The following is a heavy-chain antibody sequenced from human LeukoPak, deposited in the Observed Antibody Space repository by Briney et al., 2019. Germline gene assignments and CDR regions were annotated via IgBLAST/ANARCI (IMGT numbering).Heavy chain of an antibody. J-gene: IGHJ6*02. CDR3: ATGQGHGMDV. CDR2: INSDSRST. CDR1: GFTFSSYW. V-gene: IGHV3-74*01. D-gene: IGHD1-14*01. Sequence: VSLSLSCAASGFTFSSYWMHWVRQAPGKGLVWVSRINSDSRSTSYADSVKGRFTISRDNAKNTLYLQMNSLRAEDTAVYYCATGQGHGMDVWGQGTTVTVSS.